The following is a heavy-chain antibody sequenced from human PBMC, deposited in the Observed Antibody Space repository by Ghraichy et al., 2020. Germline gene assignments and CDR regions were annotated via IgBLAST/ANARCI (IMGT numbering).Heavy chain of an antibody. J-gene: IGHJ5*02. CDR2: INSDGSST. CDR3: ARDKHRHTKYSSGWYHVENWFDP. V-gene: IGHV3-74*01. CDR1: GFTFSSYW. Sequence: GGSLRLSCAASGFTFSSYWMHWVRQAPGKGLVWVSRINSDGSSTSYADSVKGRFTISRDNAKNTLYLQMNSLRAEDTAVYYCARDKHRHTKYSSGWYHVENWFDPWGQGTLVTVSS. D-gene: IGHD6-19*01.